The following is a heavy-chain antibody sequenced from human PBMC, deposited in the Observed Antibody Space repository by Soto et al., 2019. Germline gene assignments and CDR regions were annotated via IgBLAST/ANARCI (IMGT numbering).Heavy chain of an antibody. CDR1: GYTFTSYG. CDR2: ISAYNGNT. CDR3: ARDALPILITIFGVVNNCIDP. V-gene: IGHV1-18*01. Sequence: ASVKVSCKASGYTFTSYGISWVRQAPGQGLEWMGWISAYNGNTNYAQKLQGRVTMTTDTSTSTAYMELRSLRSDDTAVYYCARDALPILITIFGVVNNCIDPWGQGILVSVSS. D-gene: IGHD3-3*01. J-gene: IGHJ5*02.